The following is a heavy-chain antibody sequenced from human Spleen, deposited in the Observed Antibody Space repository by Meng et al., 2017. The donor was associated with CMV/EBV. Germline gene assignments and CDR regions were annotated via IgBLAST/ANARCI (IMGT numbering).Heavy chain of an antibody. D-gene: IGHD6-13*01. CDR3: ARDSRVQQQVVSYTNYGMDV. Sequence: GESLKISCAASGFTFSSYWMHWVRQAPGKGLVWVSRINRDGSRTSYADSVKVRFTISRDNAKNTLYLQMNSLRAEDRAVYYCARDSRVQQQVVSYTNYGMDVWGQGTTVTVSS. J-gene: IGHJ6*02. V-gene: IGHV3-74*01. CDR1: GFTFSSYW. CDR2: INRDGSRT.